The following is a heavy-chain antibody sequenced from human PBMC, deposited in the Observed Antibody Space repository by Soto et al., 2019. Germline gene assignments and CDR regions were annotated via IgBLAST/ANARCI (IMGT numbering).Heavy chain of an antibody. J-gene: IGHJ4*02. CDR2: IIPLLGTG. CDR3: ARGAASTGWFNF. D-gene: IGHD6-19*01. Sequence: QVHLVQSGAEVKKPGSSVKLSCKASGGTFSSSTLTWVRQAPGQGLEWVGGIIPLLGTGNYAQRFQGRVTITADRSTSTAYMELSSLTSEDTALSFCARGAASTGWFNFWGQGTLVTVSS. CDR1: GGTFSSST. V-gene: IGHV1-69*06.